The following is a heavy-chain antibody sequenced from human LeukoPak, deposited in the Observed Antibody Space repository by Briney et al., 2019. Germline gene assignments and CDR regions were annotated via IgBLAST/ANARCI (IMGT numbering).Heavy chain of an antibody. D-gene: IGHD2-2*01. CDR3: ARGKPQIVVVPAAMFEFDY. V-gene: IGHV1-18*01. J-gene: IGHJ4*02. Sequence: GASVTVSFKASGYTFTSYGISWVRQAPGQGLEWMGWISAYNGNTNYAQKLQGRVTMTTDTSTSTAYMELRSLRSDDTAVYYCARGKPQIVVVPAAMFEFDYWGQGTLVTVSS. CDR1: GYTFTSYG. CDR2: ISAYNGNT.